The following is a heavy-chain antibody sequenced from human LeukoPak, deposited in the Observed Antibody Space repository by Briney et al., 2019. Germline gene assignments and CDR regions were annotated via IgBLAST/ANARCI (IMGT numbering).Heavy chain of an antibody. CDR3: ARLWGITIFGVVTGWFDP. V-gene: IGHV5-51*01. D-gene: IGHD3-3*01. J-gene: IGHJ5*02. CDR2: IYPGDSDT. Sequence: GESLKISCKGSGSRFTSYWIGWVRQMPGKGLEWMGIIYPGDSDTRYSPSFQGQVTISADKSISTAYLQWSSLKASDTAMYYCARLWGITIFGVVTGWFDPWGQGTLVTVSS. CDR1: GSRFTSYW.